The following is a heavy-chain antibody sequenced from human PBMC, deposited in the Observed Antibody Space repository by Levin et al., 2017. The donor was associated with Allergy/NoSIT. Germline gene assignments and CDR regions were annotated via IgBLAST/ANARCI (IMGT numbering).Heavy chain of an antibody. J-gene: IGHJ4*02. Sequence: LSLTCAASGFTFSSYGMHWVRQAPGKGLEWVAVISYDGSNKYYADSVKGRFTISRDNSKNTLYLQMNSLRAEDTAVYYCAKDVWFGELGAIDYGGQGTLVTVSS. CDR3: AKDVWFGELGAIDY. V-gene: IGHV3-30*18. CDR2: ISYDGSNK. CDR1: GFTFSSYG. D-gene: IGHD3-10*01.